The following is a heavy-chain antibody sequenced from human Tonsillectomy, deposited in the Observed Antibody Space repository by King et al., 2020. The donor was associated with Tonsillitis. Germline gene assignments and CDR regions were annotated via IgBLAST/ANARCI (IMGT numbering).Heavy chain of an antibody. CDR2: TKEDGSDK. D-gene: IGHD2-2*01. CDR3: VRPSHATRDC. J-gene: IGHJ4*02. Sequence: VRQAPGKGLEWVANTKEDGSDKFYVASVKGRFSISRDNAKNSLYLQMNSLRAEDTAVYYCVRPSHATRDCWGQRTLVTV. V-gene: IGHV3-7*03.